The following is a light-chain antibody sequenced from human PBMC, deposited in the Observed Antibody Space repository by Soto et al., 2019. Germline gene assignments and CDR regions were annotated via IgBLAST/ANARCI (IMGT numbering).Light chain of an antibody. Sequence: DIQMTQSPSTLSASVGDRVTITCRASQSISSWLDWYQQKPGKAPKLLIYKASSLESGVPSRFSGSGSGTEFTLTISSLQHDDFATYYGQQYNSYSPWTFGQGTKVEIK. CDR3: QQYNSYSPWT. CDR1: QSISSW. V-gene: IGKV1-5*03. J-gene: IGKJ1*01. CDR2: KAS.